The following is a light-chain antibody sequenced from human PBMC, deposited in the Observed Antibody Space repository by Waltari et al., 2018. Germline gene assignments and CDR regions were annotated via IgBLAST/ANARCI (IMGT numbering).Light chain of an antibody. Sequence: DIVMTQSPDSLAVSLGERATINCKSSQTILYNTNNKNYFAWYQQKPRQPPKLPIYWASTRESGVPDRFSGSGSGTDFTLTISSLQAEDVAVYYCHQYYTTPITFGQGTRLEIK. CDR1: QTILYNTNNKNY. CDR3: HQYYTTPIT. V-gene: IGKV4-1*01. CDR2: WAS. J-gene: IGKJ5*01.